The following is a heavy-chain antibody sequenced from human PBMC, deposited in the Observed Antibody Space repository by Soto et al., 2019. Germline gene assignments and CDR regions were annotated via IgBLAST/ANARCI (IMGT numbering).Heavy chain of an antibody. CDR3: ARVSDGYSGYALMDV. Sequence: ASVKVSCKASGYTFTSSDINWVRQATGQGLEWLGWMNPNSGNTGYAQKFQGRITLTRSTSINTAYLELSSLSSDDSAVYYCARVSDGYSGYALMDVWGQGTTVTVSS. CDR1: GYTFTSSD. V-gene: IGHV1-8*01. D-gene: IGHD5-12*01. CDR2: MNPNSGNT. J-gene: IGHJ6*02.